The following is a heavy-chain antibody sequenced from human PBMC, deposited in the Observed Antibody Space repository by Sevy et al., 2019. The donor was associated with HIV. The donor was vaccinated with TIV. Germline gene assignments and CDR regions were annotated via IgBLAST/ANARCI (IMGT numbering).Heavy chain of an antibody. Sequence: GGSLRLSCVASGFTFSDYYMSWIRQAPGKGLEWLSYISGSDNTIYYADSVKGRFTISRDNAKNSLYLQMNSLRVEDTTVYYCAREHLPVAGIGYYFDSWGQGSLVTVSS. J-gene: IGHJ4*02. CDR1: GFTFSDYY. CDR3: AREHLPVAGIGYYFDS. CDR2: ISGSDNTI. D-gene: IGHD6-19*01. V-gene: IGHV3-11*04.